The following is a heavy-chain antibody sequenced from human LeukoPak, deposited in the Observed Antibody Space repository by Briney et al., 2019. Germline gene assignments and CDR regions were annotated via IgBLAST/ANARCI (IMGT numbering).Heavy chain of an antibody. D-gene: IGHD6-19*01. V-gene: IGHV3-30*03. CDR3: ARGAVYSSGWARNWFDP. CDR1: GFTFSSYG. Sequence: PGGSLRLSCAASGFTFSSYGMHWVRQAPGKGLEWVAVISYDGSNKYYADSVKGRFTISRDNSKNTLYLQMNSLRAEDTAVYYCARGAVYSSGWARNWFDPWGQGTLVTVSS. J-gene: IGHJ5*02. CDR2: ISYDGSNK.